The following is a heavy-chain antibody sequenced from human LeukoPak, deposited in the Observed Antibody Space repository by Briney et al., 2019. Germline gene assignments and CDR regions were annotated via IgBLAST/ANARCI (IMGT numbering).Heavy chain of an antibody. CDR3: ARRYYGSGIDY. CDR2: IYYSGST. CDR1: GGSISGYY. D-gene: IGHD3-10*01. V-gene: IGHV4-59*08. J-gene: IGHJ4*02. Sequence: SKTLSLTCTVSGGSISGYYWSWIRQPPGKGLEWIGYIYYSGSTNYNPSLKSRVTISVDTSKNQFSLKLSSVTAADTAVYYCARRYYGSGIDYWGQGTLVTVSS.